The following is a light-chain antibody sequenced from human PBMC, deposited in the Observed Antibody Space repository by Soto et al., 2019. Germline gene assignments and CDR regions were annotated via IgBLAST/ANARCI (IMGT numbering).Light chain of an antibody. V-gene: IGKV1-5*01. CDR3: QQYYSFPKT. Sequence: DIQMTQSPSTLSGSVGDRVTITCRASQSINSWLAWYQQKPGKAPELLIYAASTLQSGVPSRFSGSGSGTDFTLTISCLQSEDFATYYCQQYYSFPKTFGQGTKVDIK. J-gene: IGKJ1*01. CDR1: QSINSW. CDR2: AAS.